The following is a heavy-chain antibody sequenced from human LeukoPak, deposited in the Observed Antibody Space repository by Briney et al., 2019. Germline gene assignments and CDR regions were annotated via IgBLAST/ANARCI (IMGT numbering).Heavy chain of an antibody. CDR3: TRDYNILTGYYKGAFDI. D-gene: IGHD3-9*01. V-gene: IGHV3-15*01. CDR1: GFTFSNAW. CDR2: IKSKTDGGTP. J-gene: IGHJ3*02. Sequence: GRSLRLSCAASGFTFSNAWMSWVRQAPGKGLEWVGRIKSKTDGGTPDYSAPVRGRFTISKHDSKNTQYLQMNSLKTEDPAVYYCTRDYNILTGYYKGAFDIWGQGTMVTVSS.